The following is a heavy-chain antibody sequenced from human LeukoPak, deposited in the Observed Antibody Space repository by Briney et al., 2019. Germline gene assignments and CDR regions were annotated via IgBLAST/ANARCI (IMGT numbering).Heavy chain of an antibody. CDR3: ARGDTTGYLQLLY. Sequence: GESLKISCQVSGYSFTSYWIAWVRQMPGKGLEWMGIIYPGDSNTRYSPSFQGQVTISVDTSINTAYLHWSSLKASDTAMYYCARGDTTGYLQLLYWGQGTLVTVSS. CDR2: IYPGDSNT. CDR1: GYSFTSYW. D-gene: IGHD3-22*01. J-gene: IGHJ4*02. V-gene: IGHV5-51*01.